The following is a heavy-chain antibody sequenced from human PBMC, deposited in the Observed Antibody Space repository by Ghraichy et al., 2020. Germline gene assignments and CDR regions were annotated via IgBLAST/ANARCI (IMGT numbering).Heavy chain of an antibody. D-gene: IGHD6-13*01. J-gene: IGHJ3*02. V-gene: IGHV3-11*04. CDR2: ITAAGNNI. CDR1: GFSFSDYY. CDR3: AKKLSIAAVSGGDALDI. Sequence: GGSLRLSCAASGFSFSDYYMSWIRQAPGKGLEWVAYITAAGNNIYYTDSVEGRFTISRDNAKNSLYLQMNSLRVEDTAVYHCAKKLSIAAVSGGDALDIWGQGTMVTVSS.